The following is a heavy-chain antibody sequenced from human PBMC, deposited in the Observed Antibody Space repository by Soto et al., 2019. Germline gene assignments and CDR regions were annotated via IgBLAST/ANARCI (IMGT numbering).Heavy chain of an antibody. J-gene: IGHJ4*02. D-gene: IGHD3-3*01. Sequence: EVLLLESGGGLVQPGGSLRLSCAASGFTFSSYAMSWVRQAPGKGLEWVSAISGSGGSTYYADSVKGPFTISRDNSKNTLYLQMNSLRAEDTAVYYCAKIEEGDFWSGYYYFDYLGQGTLVTVSS. CDR3: AKIEEGDFWSGYYYFDY. V-gene: IGHV3-23*01. CDR2: ISGSGGST. CDR1: GFTFSSYA.